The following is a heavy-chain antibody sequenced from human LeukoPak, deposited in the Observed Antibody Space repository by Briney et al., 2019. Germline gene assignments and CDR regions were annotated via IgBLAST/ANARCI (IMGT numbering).Heavy chain of an antibody. CDR3: ARDRSGYVTNMDV. V-gene: IGHV1-18*01. J-gene: IGHJ6*03. CDR2: ISAYNGNT. Sequence: ASVTVSCKASGYTFTRYGISWVRQAPGQGLEWMGWISAYNGNTNYAQKLQGRVTMTTDTSTSTAYMELRSLRSDDTAVYYCARDRSGYVTNMDVWGKGTTVTVSS. D-gene: IGHD5-12*01. CDR1: GYTFTRYG.